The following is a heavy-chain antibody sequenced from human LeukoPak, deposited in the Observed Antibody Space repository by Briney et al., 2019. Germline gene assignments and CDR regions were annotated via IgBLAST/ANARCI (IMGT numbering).Heavy chain of an antibody. CDR3: ASFTPSTMVRGVILGGDAFDI. Sequence: GASVKVSCKASGYTFTGYYMHWVRQAPGQGLEWMGWINPNSGGTNYAQKFQGRVTMTRDTSISTAYMELSRLRSDDTAVYYCASFTPSTMVRGVILGGDAFDIWGQGTMVTVSS. J-gene: IGHJ3*02. D-gene: IGHD3-10*01. V-gene: IGHV1-2*02. CDR2: INPNSGGT. CDR1: GYTFTGYY.